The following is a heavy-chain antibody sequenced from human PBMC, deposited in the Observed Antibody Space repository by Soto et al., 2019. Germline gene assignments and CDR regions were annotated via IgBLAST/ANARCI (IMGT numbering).Heavy chain of an antibody. J-gene: IGHJ4*02. D-gene: IGHD5-18*01. V-gene: IGHV4-61*01. Sequence: PSETLSLTCTVSGGSVSSGSYYWSWIRQPPGRGLEWIGYIYYTGSTDYNPSLKSRVTISVDTSKNQFSLRLRSDDTAVYYCARVEYSYGGFVDYRGQGTLVTVSS. CDR1: GGSVSSGSYY. CDR2: IYYTGST. CDR3: ARVEYSYGGFVDY.